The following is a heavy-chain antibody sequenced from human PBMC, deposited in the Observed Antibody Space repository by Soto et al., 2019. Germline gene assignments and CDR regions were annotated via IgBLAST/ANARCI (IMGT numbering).Heavy chain of an antibody. Sequence: SETLSLTCTVSGGSISSYYWSWIRQPPGKGLEWIGYIYYSGSTNYNPSLKSRVTISEDTSKNQFSLKLSSVTAADTAVYYCARQTVVAAYFDYWGQGTLVTVSS. CDR3: ARQTVVAAYFDY. J-gene: IGHJ4*02. V-gene: IGHV4-59*08. CDR2: IYYSGST. D-gene: IGHD2-15*01. CDR1: GGSISSYY.